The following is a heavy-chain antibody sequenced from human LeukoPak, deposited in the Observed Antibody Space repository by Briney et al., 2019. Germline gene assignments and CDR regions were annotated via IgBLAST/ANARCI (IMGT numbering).Heavy chain of an antibody. CDR1: GFTFSSYG. V-gene: IGHV3-21*01. Sequence: GGSLRLSCAASGFTFSSYGMHWVRQAPGKGLEWVSSITSSGTYIYYADPVKGRFTISRDNAKNSLYLQMNSLRPEDTAVYYCARDPYSGSYGDYYYYYMDVWGKGTPVTISS. J-gene: IGHJ6*03. D-gene: IGHD1-26*01. CDR3: ARDPYSGSYGDYYYYYMDV. CDR2: ITSSGTYI.